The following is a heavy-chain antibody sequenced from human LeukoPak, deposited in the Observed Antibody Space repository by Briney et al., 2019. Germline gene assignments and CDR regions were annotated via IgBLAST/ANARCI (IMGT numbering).Heavy chain of an antibody. D-gene: IGHD3-9*01. J-gene: IGHJ3*02. CDR3: SRTTAVYDIYGLGAFDI. CDR1: GYTFTGYG. CDR2: ISAYNGDT. Sequence: GASVKVSCKASGYTFTGYGISWVRQAPGQGLEWMGWISAYNGDTNYAQRLQGRVTMTTDTSTSTAYMELRSLRSDDTAVYYCSRTTAVYDIYGLGAFDIWGQGTLVTVSS. V-gene: IGHV1-18*01.